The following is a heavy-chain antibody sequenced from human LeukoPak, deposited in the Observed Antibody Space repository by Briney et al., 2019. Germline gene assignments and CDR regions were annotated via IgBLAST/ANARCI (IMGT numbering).Heavy chain of an antibody. J-gene: IGHJ4*02. V-gene: IGHV3-23*01. CDR2: TVAGYSET. Sequence: GGSLRLSCAASGFTFSSYWMHWVRQAPAKGLEWVSITVAGYSETHYADSVRGRFTISRDDSSNTLSLEMNSLRADDTGTYYCVKDFCRGGNCPFPFFDSWGQGTVVTVSS. D-gene: IGHD4-23*01. CDR3: VKDFCRGGNCPFPFFDS. CDR1: GFTFSSYW.